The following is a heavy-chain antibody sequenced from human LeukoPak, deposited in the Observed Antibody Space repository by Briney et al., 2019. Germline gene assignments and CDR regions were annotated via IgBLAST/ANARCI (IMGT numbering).Heavy chain of an antibody. J-gene: IGHJ6*02. CDR3: ASAYSSGWTPLNYGMDV. CDR2: IDPSDSYT. Sequence: KPGESLKISCKGSGYSFTSYWISWVRQMPGKGLEWMGRIDPSDSYTNYSPSFQGHVTISADRSISTAYLQWSSLKASDTAMYYCASAYSSGWTPLNYGMDVWGQGTTVTVSS. D-gene: IGHD6-19*01. V-gene: IGHV5-10-1*01. CDR1: GYSFTSYW.